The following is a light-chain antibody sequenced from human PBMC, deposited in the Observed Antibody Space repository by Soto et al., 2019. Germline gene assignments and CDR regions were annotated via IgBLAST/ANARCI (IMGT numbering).Light chain of an antibody. J-gene: IGLJ1*01. CDR3: SSYTINRTYV. Sequence: QSVLTQPASVSGSPGQSITISFTGTSSDVGGYNYVSWYQQNPGKAPKLMIYEVSNRPSGVSNRFSGSKSGNMASLTISGLQAEDEADYYCSSYTINRTYVFGTGTKV. CDR2: EVS. CDR1: SSDVGGYNY. V-gene: IGLV2-14*01.